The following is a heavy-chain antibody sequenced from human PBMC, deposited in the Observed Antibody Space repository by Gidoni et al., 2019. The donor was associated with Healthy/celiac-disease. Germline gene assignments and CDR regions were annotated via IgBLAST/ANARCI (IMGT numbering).Heavy chain of an antibody. CDR1: EFTVSTSY. Sequence: EVQLVESGGGLVQPGGSMKHSCAASEFTVSTSYMNWVRQAPGKGLEWVSLIYIGGMTYYADSVKGRFTISRDNSKNTLYLQMNILGAEDTAVYYCARGFYGGLRAFDIWGQ. J-gene: IGHJ3*02. V-gene: IGHV3-66*01. CDR2: IYIGGMT. CDR3: ARGFYGGLRAFDI. D-gene: IGHD3-16*01.